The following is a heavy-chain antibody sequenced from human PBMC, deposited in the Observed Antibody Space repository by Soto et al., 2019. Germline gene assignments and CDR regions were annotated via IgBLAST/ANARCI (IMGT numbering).Heavy chain of an antibody. CDR2: ISGSGGGT. CDR1: GFTFSSYA. J-gene: IGHJ4*02. V-gene: IGHV3-23*01. CDR3: ARGRIGPDY. Sequence: EVQVLESGGGLVQPGWSLRLSCAASGFTFSSYAMSWVRQAPGKGLEWVSGISGSGGGTYYADSVKGRFTISRDNSKNTLYLQMNSLRPDDTAVYYCARGRIGPDYWGQGTLVTVSS.